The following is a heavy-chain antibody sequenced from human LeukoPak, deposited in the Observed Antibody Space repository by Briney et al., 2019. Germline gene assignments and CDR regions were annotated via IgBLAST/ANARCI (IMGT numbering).Heavy chain of an antibody. CDR2: IYSGGST. Sequence: GSLRLSCAASEFSVGSNYMTWARQAPGKGLEWVSLIYSGGSTYYADSVKGRFTISRDNSKNTLYLQMNSLRAEDTAVYYCASLAYSPFDPWGQGTLVTVSS. CDR1: EFSVGSNY. D-gene: IGHD6-13*01. J-gene: IGHJ5*02. CDR3: ASLAYSPFDP. V-gene: IGHV3-66*01.